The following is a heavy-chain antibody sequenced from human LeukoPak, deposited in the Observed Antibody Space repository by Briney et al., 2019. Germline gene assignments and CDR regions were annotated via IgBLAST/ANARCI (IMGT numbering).Heavy chain of an antibody. CDR3: AKFRSSSWYEGFDY. CDR1: GFTFSSYA. Sequence: GGSLRLSCAASGFTFSSYAMSWVRQAPGKGLEWVSAISGSGAGTDYADSVKGRSTISRDNSKSTLYLQMNSLRAEDTAVPYCAKFRSSSWYEGFDYWGQGTLVTVSS. CDR2: ISGSGAGT. J-gene: IGHJ4*02. D-gene: IGHD6-13*01. V-gene: IGHV3-23*01.